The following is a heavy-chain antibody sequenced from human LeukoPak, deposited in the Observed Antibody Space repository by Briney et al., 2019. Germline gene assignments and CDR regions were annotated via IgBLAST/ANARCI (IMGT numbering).Heavy chain of an antibody. CDR1: GDSIGSGGSH. J-gene: IGHJ4*02. V-gene: IGHV4-31*03. CDR2: IFHSGTA. CDR3: ARASCGGGYCSFFDY. Sequence: SETRSLTCTVSGDSIGSGGSHWSWIRQHPGKGLEWIGYIFHSGTAYYNPSLESRVIISVDTSKNQYSLNLSSVTAADTAVYYCARASCGGGYCSFFDYWGRGSLVTVSS. D-gene: IGHD2-21*02.